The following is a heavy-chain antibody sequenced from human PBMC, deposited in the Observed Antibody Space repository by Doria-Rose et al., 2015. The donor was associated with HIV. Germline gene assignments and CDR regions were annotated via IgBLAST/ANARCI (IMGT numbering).Heavy chain of an antibody. D-gene: IGHD3-22*01. CDR2: ISSSSEYI. CDR1: GFTFSRYS. J-gene: IGHJ4*02. CDR3: ARDHYDSGGYYRD. Sequence: LVDSGGCLVKPGGSLRLSCAASGFTFSRYSMNWVRQAPGKGLEWVSSISSSSEYIYYVDSVQGRFTISRDNAKNSVYLQMNSLRTEDTAVYYCARDHYDSGGYYRDWGQGTLVTVSA. V-gene: IGHV3-21*03.